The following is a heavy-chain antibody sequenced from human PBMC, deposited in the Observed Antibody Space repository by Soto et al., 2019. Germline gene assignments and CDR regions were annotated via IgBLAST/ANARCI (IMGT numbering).Heavy chain of an antibody. Sequence: PSETLSLTCTVSGGSMRNYFWTWIRQPPGKGLEWIGYIHYSGATSFFPSYNPSLRGRVTIPEDTSKNQFSLKLLSVTTADTAVYFCAAGEASSRNLAPYYLDFWGQGTLVTVSS. CDR2: IHYSGATSFFP. J-gene: IGHJ4*02. V-gene: IGHV4-59*01. CDR1: GGSMRNYF. CDR3: AAGEASSRNLAPYYLDF. D-gene: IGHD6-13*01.